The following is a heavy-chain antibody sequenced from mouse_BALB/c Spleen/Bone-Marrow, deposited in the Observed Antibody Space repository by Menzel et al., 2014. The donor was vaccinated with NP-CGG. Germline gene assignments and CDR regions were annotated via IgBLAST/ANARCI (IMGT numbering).Heavy chain of an antibody. J-gene: IGHJ3*01. CDR3: AREGGNFPWFAY. D-gene: IGHD2-1*01. Sequence: QVQLQQSGAELVRPGVSVKISCKGSGYTFTDYAMHWVKQSHAKSLEWIGVISTHYGDASYNQKFKGKATMTVDKSSSTAYTELARLTSEDSAIYYCAREGGNFPWFAYWGQGTLVTVSA. V-gene: IGHV1S137*01. CDR1: GYTFTDYA. CDR2: ISTHYGDA.